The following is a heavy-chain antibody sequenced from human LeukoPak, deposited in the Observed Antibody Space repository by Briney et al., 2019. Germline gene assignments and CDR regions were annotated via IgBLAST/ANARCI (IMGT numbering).Heavy chain of an antibody. Sequence: SETLSLTCAVYGGSFSGYYWSWIRQPPGKGLEWIGEINHSGSTNYNPSLKSRVTISVDTSKNQFSLKLSPVTAADTAVYYCARLQPYGSGSYSKFSYFDYWGQGTLVTVSS. CDR2: INHSGST. D-gene: IGHD3-10*01. CDR1: GGSFSGYY. V-gene: IGHV4-34*01. CDR3: ARLQPYGSGSYSKFSYFDY. J-gene: IGHJ4*02.